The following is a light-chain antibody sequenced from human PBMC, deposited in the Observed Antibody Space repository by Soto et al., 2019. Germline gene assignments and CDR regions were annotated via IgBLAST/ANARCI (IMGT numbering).Light chain of an antibody. Sequence: DIQMTQSPSTLSASVGDRVIITCRASQSISTWLAWYQQKPGEGAKLLIYSASTLQSGVLSRYSDSGSGTEFTVTISGLEPDDFATYYCQQYDGNFGGGTRVEIK. CDR3: QQYDGN. CDR1: QSISTW. V-gene: IGKV1-5*01. CDR2: SAS. J-gene: IGKJ4*01.